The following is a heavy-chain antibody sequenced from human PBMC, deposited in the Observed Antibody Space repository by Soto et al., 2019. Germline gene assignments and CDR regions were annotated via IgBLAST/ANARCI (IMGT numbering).Heavy chain of an antibody. CDR2: ISAYNGNT. CDR1: GYTFTSYG. V-gene: IGHV1-18*01. CDR3: ASSYYGSGTPYDYGMDV. J-gene: IGHJ6*02. Sequence: QVQLVQSGAEVKKPGASVKVSCKASGYTFTSYGISWVRQAPGQGLEWMGWISAYNGNTNYAQKLQGRVTMTTDTSTSTAYMELRSLRSDDTAVYYCASSYYGSGTPYDYGMDVWGQGTTVTVSS. D-gene: IGHD3-10*01.